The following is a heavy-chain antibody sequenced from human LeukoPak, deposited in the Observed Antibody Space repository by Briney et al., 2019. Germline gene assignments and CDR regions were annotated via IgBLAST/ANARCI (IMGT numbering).Heavy chain of an antibody. D-gene: IGHD1-1*01. V-gene: IGHV3-7*03. CDR3: TGRDNIHPGAFDY. CDR1: GFTFSSYW. Sequence: GGSLRLSCAASGFTFSSYWMSWVRQAPGKGLEWVANIKQDGSEKYYVDSVKGRFTISRDNAKNSLYLQMNSLTTEDTAVYYCTGRDNIHPGAFDYWGQGTLVTVSS. J-gene: IGHJ4*02. CDR2: IKQDGSEK.